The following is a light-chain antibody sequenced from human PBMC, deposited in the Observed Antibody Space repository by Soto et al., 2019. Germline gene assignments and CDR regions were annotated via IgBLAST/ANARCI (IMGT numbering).Light chain of an antibody. CDR3: GTWDSGLSAV. V-gene: IGLV1-51*01. CDR1: SSNIGSNY. CDR2: DNN. J-gene: IGLJ2*01. Sequence: SVLTQPPSVSAAPGKKVTISCSGTSSNIGSNYVSWYQHLPGTAPKLLIYDNNKRSSGIPDRFSGSQSGTSATLDITGLQTGDEADYYCGTWDSGLSAVFGGGTKVTVL.